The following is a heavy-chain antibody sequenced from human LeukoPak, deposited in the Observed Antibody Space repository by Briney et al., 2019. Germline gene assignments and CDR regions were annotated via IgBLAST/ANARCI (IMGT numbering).Heavy chain of an antibody. V-gene: IGHV1-3*01. CDR2: INAGNGNT. Sequence: GASVKVSCKASGYTFTSYAMHWVRQAPGQRLEWMGWINAGNGNTKYSQKFQRRVTITRATSASAAYMGLSSLRSEDTAVYCCARDWDYYGSGSYSPWFVPWGQGTLVTVSS. J-gene: IGHJ5*02. D-gene: IGHD3-10*01. CDR3: ARDWDYYGSGSYSPWFVP. CDR1: GYTFTSYA.